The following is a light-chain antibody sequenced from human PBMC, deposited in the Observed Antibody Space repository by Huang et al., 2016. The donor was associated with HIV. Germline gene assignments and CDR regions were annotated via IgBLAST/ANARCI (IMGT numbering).Light chain of an antibody. CDR1: QSIDTS. CDR2: AAS. Sequence: DIQMTQSPSSLSASVGDRVTITCRASQSIDTSLNWYQQKPGKAPTLLIYAASILQSGVPSRFSGSGSGTDFTLTISSLQPEDFATFYCQQSYSTPLTFGGGTKVEIK. V-gene: IGKV1-39*01. CDR3: QQSYSTPLT. J-gene: IGKJ4*01.